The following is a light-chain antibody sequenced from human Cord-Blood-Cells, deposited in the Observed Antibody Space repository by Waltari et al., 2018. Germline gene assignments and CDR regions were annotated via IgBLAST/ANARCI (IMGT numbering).Light chain of an antibody. V-gene: IGKV3-20*01. J-gene: IGKJ1*01. CDR1: QSVSSSY. Sequence: ELVLTQSPGTLSLSPGERATLSCRASQSVSSSYLAWYQQKPGQAPRLLICGAASRATGIPDRFSGSGSGTDFTLTISRLEPEDFAVYYCQQYGSSLTWTFGQGPKVEIK. CDR3: QQYGSSLTWT. CDR2: GAA.